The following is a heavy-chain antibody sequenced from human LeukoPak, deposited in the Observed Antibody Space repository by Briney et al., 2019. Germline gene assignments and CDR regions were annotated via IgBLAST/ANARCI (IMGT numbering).Heavy chain of an antibody. CDR3: ARETLTSSSGWYKFDY. CDR1: GFTFSGCE. J-gene: IGHJ4*02. V-gene: IGHV3-48*03. D-gene: IGHD6-19*01. Sequence: GGSLRLSCAISGFTFSGCELTWVRQAPGKGLEWISYISRSGNTIYYADSVKGRFTISRDNSKNTLYLRMNSLRAEDTAVYYCARETLTSSSGWYKFDYWGQGTLVTVSS. CDR2: ISRSGNTI.